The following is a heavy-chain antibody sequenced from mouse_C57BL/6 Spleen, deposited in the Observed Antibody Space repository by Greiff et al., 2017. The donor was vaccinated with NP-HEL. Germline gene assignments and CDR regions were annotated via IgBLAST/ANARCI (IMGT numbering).Heavy chain of an antibody. D-gene: IGHD1-1*01. Sequence: VQLQQSGAELVRPGASVKLSCTASGFNFKDDYMHWVKQRPEQGLEWIGWIDPENGDTEYASKFQGKATITADTSSNTAYLQLSSLTSEDTAVYYCTYAITTVVARGYWGQGTTLTVSS. CDR3: TYAITTVVARGY. J-gene: IGHJ2*01. V-gene: IGHV14-4*01. CDR2: IDPENGDT. CDR1: GFNFKDDY.